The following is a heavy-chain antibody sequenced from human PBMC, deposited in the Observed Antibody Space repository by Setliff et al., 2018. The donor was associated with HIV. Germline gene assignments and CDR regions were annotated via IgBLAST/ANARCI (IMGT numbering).Heavy chain of an antibody. V-gene: IGHV4-38-2*01. CDR1: GYSINNIHY. J-gene: IGHJ5*01. Sequence: PSETLSLTCDVSGYSINNIHYWGWIRQPPGKGLECLGNIYDGGTTYHNPSLKGRVTISTDTSKAQFSLKLISVTAADTAVYYCVRRDVSFLFGQFDSWGQGILVNVFS. CDR3: VRRDVSFLFGQFDS. D-gene: IGHD3-10*02. CDR2: IYDGGTT.